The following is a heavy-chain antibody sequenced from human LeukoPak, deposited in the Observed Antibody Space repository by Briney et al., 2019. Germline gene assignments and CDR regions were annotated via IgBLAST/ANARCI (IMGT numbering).Heavy chain of an antibody. CDR1: GFTFSSYA. CDR2: ISGSGGST. V-gene: IGHV3-23*01. Sequence: GGSLRLSCAASGFTFSSYAMSWVRQAPGKGLEWVSAISGSGGSTYYADSVRGRFTISRDNSKNTLYLQMNSLRAEDTAVYYCAPHPSSGYYAYWGQGTLVTVSS. CDR3: APHPSSGYYAY. D-gene: IGHD3-22*01. J-gene: IGHJ4*02.